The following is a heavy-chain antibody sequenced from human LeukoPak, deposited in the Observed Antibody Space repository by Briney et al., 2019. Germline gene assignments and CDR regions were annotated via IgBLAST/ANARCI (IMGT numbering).Heavy chain of an antibody. Sequence: GGSLRLSCAASGLTFRDYSLSWVRQAPGKGLEWVSSIIIISDYTYYADSVQGRFTISRDADKTSLFQQKSGLRPENTAVYYGARDRTGSGSYMRLGSTDYWGKGTLVTVSS. CDR2: IIIISDYT. D-gene: IGHD3-10*01. V-gene: IGHV3-21*01. CDR3: ARDRTGSGSYMRLGSTDY. J-gene: IGHJ4*02. CDR1: GLTFRDYS.